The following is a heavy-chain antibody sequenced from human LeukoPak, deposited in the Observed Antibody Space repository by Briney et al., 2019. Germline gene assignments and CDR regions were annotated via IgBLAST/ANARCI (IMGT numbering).Heavy chain of an antibody. J-gene: IGHJ4*02. CDR1: GGSISSYY. Sequence: SETLSLTCTVSGGSISSYYWSWIRQPPGKGLEWIGYIYYSGSTYYNPSLKSRVTISVDTSKNQFSLKLSSVTAADTAVYYCARVHGGPFDYWGQGTLVTVSS. CDR3: ARVHGGPFDY. CDR2: IYYSGST. D-gene: IGHD4-23*01. V-gene: IGHV4-59*08.